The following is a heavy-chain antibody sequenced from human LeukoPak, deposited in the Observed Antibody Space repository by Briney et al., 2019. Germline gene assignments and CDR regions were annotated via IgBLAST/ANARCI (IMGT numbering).Heavy chain of an antibody. J-gene: IGHJ2*01. CDR2: ISGSGGST. Sequence: GGSLRLSCAASGFTFSSYAMSWVRQAPGKGLEWVSAISGSGGSTYYADSVKGRFTISRDNSKNTLYLQMNSLRAEDTAVYYCAKGPSEYQLLWGGWYFDLWGRGTLVTVSS. D-gene: IGHD2-2*01. CDR3: AKGPSEYQLLWGGWYFDL. V-gene: IGHV3-23*01. CDR1: GFTFSSYA.